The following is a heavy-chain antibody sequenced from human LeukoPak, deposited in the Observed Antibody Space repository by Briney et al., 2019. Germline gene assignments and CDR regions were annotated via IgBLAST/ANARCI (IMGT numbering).Heavy chain of an antibody. CDR2: IKQDGSEK. CDR3: ARDRPVVVTAIVESDAFDI. J-gene: IGHJ3*02. CDR1: GFTFSSYW. V-gene: IGHV3-7*03. Sequence: RGSLRLSCAASGFTFSSYWMSWVRQAPGKGLEWVANIKQDGSEKYYVDSVKGRFTISRDNAKNSLYLQMNSLRAEDTAVYYCARDRPVVVTAIVESDAFDIWGQGTMVTVSS. D-gene: IGHD2-21*02.